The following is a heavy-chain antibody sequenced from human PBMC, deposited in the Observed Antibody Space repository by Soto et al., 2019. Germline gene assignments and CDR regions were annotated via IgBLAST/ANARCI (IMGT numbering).Heavy chain of an antibody. CDR2: IKNKGEGGAI. Sequence: EVQLVESGGGLVMPGGSLRLSCAASGFTLSKAWMTWVRQAPGKGLEWVGRIKNKGEGGAIDYAAPVKGRFTISSDESKNTLYLQMNSLKTEDTGVYYCTAGLGESDNDCWGQGTLVTVSS. D-gene: IGHD3-10*01. V-gene: IGHV3-15*05. CDR1: GFTLSKAW. J-gene: IGHJ4*02. CDR3: TAGLGESDNDC.